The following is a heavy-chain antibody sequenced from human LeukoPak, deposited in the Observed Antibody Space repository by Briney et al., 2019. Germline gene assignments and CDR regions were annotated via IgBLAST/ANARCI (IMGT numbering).Heavy chain of an antibody. CDR1: GFTFSSYS. Sequence: GGSLRLSCAASGFTFSSYSMNWVRQAPGKGLEWVSYISSSSSTIYYADSVKGRFTISRDNAKNSLYLQMNSLRAEDTAVYYCARDGSYGSGSRYYYYMDVWGKGTTVTVSS. J-gene: IGHJ6*03. CDR2: ISSSSSTI. V-gene: IGHV3-48*01. CDR3: ARDGSYGSGSRYYYYMDV. D-gene: IGHD3-10*01.